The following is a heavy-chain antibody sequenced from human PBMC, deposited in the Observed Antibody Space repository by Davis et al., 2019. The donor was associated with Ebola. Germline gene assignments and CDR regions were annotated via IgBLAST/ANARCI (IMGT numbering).Heavy chain of an antibody. CDR2: ISSSSTDI. CDR1: GFTFSGYT. CDR3: ARDRNYDTSGYYRFDY. Sequence: PGGSLRLSCAASGFTFSGYTMNWVRQAPGKGLEWVSSISSSSTDIYYADSVKGRFTIFRDNAKNSLFLQMNSLRADDTAVYYCARDRNYDTSGYYRFDYWGQGTLVTVSS. V-gene: IGHV3-21*01. D-gene: IGHD3-22*01. J-gene: IGHJ4*02.